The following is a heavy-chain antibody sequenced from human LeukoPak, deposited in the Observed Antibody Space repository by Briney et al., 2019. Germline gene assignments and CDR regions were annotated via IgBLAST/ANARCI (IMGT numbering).Heavy chain of an antibody. D-gene: IGHD3-22*01. CDR2: ISSSSSYI. CDR1: GFTFSNFG. V-gene: IGHV3-21*01. Sequence: PGGSLGLSCAASGFTFSNFGMHWIRQAPGKGLEWVSSISSSSSYIYYADSVKGRFTISRDNAKNSLYLQMNSLGAEDTAVYYCARDSDYDSSGYSGGFDYWGQGTLVTVSS. J-gene: IGHJ4*02. CDR3: ARDSDYDSSGYSGGFDY.